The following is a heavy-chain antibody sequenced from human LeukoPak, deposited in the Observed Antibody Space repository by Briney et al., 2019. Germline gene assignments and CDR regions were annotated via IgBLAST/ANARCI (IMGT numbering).Heavy chain of an antibody. J-gene: IGHJ4*02. V-gene: IGHV3-21*01. CDR3: ARNPPGYCSSTSCQAYYFDY. Sequence: PGGSLRLSCAASGFTFSSYSMNWVRQAPGKGLEWVSSISSSSSYIYYADSVKGRFTISRDNAKNSLYLQMNSLRAEDTAVYYCARNPPGYCSSTSCQAYYFDYWGQGTLVTVSS. CDR1: GFTFSSYS. D-gene: IGHD2-2*01. CDR2: ISSSSSYI.